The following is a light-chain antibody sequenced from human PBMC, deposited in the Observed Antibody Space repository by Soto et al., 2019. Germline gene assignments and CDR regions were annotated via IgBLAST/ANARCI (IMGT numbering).Light chain of an antibody. CDR3: EQYGSSPRT. J-gene: IGKJ1*01. CDR2: GIS. V-gene: IGKV3-20*01. Sequence: EIVLTQSPGPLSLSAGERATLSCMASQTISSNYFAWYQQKPGQAPRLLIYGISTRATGIPDRFSGSGSGTDFTLTISRLEPEDFAVYYCEQYGSSPRTFGQGTKVDIK. CDR1: QTISSNY.